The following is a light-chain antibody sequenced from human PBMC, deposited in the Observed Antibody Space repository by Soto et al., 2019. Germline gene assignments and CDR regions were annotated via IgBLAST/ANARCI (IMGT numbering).Light chain of an antibody. CDR2: DAS. J-gene: IGKJ4*01. Sequence: ITLTQSPATLSVSPGERGTLSCRASQSVSSNLAWYQQKPGHAPRLLIYDASSRATGIPDRFSGGVSVTVFALTISRLEPVDFAVYYCQLFSIYPLTFGGGTKVDIK. CDR3: QLFSIYPLT. V-gene: IGKV3-20*01. CDR1: QSVSSN.